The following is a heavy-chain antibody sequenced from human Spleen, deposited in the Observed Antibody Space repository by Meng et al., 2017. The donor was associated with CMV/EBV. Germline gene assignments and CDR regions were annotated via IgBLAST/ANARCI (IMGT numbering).Heavy chain of an antibody. J-gene: IGHJ4*02. D-gene: IGHD4-17*01. Sequence: ASVKVSCKAHRNFFTRHAITWVRQAPGQGLEWMGWISADNQNTNLIQKFQGRITLTTDTSTSTAYMELRSLRSDDTAVYYCARGGDYGDFHDPFDYWGQGTLVTVSS. V-gene: IGHV1-18*01. CDR3: ARGGDYGDFHDPFDY. CDR1: RNFFTRHA. CDR2: ISADNQNT.